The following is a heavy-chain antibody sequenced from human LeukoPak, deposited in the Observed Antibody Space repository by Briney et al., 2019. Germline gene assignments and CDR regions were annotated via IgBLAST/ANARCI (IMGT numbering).Heavy chain of an antibody. CDR2: ISSSSSYI. J-gene: IGHJ4*02. V-gene: IGHV3-21*01. CDR3: ARVKDWWFDY. D-gene: IGHD2-8*02. CDR1: GFTFSSYS. Sequence: TGGSLRLSCAASGFTFSSYSMNWVRQAPGKGLEWVSSISSSSSYIYYADSVKGRFTISRDNAKNSLYLQMNSLRAEDTAVYYCARVKDWWFDYWGQGTLVTVSS.